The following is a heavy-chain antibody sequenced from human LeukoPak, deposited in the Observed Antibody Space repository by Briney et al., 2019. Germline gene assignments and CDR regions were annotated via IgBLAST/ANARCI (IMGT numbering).Heavy chain of an antibody. D-gene: IGHD3-16*01. V-gene: IGHV4-61*02. CDR2: IKSSNT. Sequence: PSETLSLTCTVSGGSISSDRFYWTWVRQPAGKRPEWIGRIKSSNTNCNPSLKSRVNISVDTSTNQFSLKLSSLTAADTAVYYCARVPDWTYVPDYWGQGTLVTVSS. CDR3: ARVPDWTYVPDY. CDR1: GGSISSDRFY. J-gene: IGHJ4*02.